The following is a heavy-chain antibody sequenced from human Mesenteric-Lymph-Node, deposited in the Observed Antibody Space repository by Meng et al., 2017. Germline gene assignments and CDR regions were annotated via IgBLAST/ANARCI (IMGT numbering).Heavy chain of an antibody. J-gene: IGHJ4*01. CDR1: GGCVNTGSCL. Sequence: HLEQPRPGLVRPSGTLPLPCTVAGGCVNTGSCLRGWFRQPPGKGLEWIGYIITTGSTDYNPSLTSRVTISVDASRNLFSLKLNSVTTADTALYFCARFDFWSGSSSFDYWSHGILVTVSS. V-gene: IGHV4-61*01. CDR2: IITTGST. D-gene: IGHD3-3*01. CDR3: ARFDFWSGSSSFDY.